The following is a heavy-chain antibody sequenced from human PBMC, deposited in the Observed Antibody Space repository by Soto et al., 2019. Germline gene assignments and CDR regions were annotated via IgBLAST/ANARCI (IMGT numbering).Heavy chain of an antibody. Sequence: SVKVSCKASGGTFSSYAISWVRQAPGQGLEWMGGIIPIFGTANYAQKFQGRVTITADESTSKAYMELSSLTSEGSAVYYCLCDMRLGYSYGLTGDDYDGMDVWGQGTTDTGSS. CDR1: GGTFSSYA. J-gene: IGHJ6*02. CDR3: LCDMRLGYSYGLTGDDYDGMDV. D-gene: IGHD5-18*01. CDR2: IIPIFGTA. V-gene: IGHV1-69*13.